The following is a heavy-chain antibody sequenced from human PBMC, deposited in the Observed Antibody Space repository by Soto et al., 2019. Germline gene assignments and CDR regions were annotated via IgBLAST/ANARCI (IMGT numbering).Heavy chain of an antibody. V-gene: IGHV5-51*01. CDR3: ARQDYDISAWAMDV. D-gene: IGHD3-9*01. CDR1: GSSFTSYW. Sequence: GESLKISCKGSGSSFTSYWIGWVRQMPGKGLEWMGMIYPGDSDTRYSPSFQGQVTISAEKSIRTAYLQWSSLKAPDTAMYHCARQDYDISAWAMDVWGQGTTVTVPS. J-gene: IGHJ6*02. CDR2: IYPGDSDT.